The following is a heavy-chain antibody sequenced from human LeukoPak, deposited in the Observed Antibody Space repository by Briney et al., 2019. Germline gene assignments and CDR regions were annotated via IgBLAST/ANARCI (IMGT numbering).Heavy chain of an antibody. Sequence: GGSLRLSCAASGFTFDDYAMHWVRQAPGKGLEWVSLISGDGGSTYYADSVKGRFTISRDNSTTSLYLQMNSLRTEDTALYYCAKDVLSSRESYFDYWGQGTLVTVSS. V-gene: IGHV3-43*02. D-gene: IGHD3-16*01. CDR3: AKDVLSSRESYFDY. CDR1: GFTFDDYA. CDR2: ISGDGGST. J-gene: IGHJ4*02.